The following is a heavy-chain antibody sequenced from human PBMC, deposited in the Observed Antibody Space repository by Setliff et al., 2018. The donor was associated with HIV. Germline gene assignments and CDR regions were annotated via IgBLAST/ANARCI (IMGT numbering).Heavy chain of an antibody. D-gene: IGHD6-19*01. CDR3: ARVLYRSAWFSGGHDAFDI. J-gene: IGHJ3*02. CDR2: INVNSGGT. CDR1: GYLFTGYY. V-gene: IGHV1-2*02. Sequence: ASVKVSCKASGYLFTGYYMHWVRQAPGQGLEWMGWINVNSGGTKYAQSFQDRVAMTTETATSTAYMEMRSLRSDDTAVYFCARVLYRSAWFSGGHDAFDIWGQGTMVTVSS.